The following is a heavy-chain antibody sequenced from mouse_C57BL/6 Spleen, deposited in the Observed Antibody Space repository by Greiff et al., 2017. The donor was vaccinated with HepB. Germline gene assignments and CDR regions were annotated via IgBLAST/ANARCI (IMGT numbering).Heavy chain of an antibody. J-gene: IGHJ2*01. CDR1: GYAFSSSW. CDR2: IYPGDGDT. CDR3: ARRDGFDY. V-gene: IGHV1-80*01. Sequence: VQLQQSGAELVKPGASVKISCKAPGYAFSSSWMNWVKQRPGKGLGWIGQIYPGDGDTNYNGKFKGKATLTADKSSSTAYMQLSSLTSEDSAVYFCARRDGFDYWGQGTTLTVSS. D-gene: IGHD2-3*01.